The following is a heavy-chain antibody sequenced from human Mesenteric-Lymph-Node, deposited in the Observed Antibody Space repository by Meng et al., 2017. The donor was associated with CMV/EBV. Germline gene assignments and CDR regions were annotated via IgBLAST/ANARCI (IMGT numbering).Heavy chain of an antibody. J-gene: IGHJ4*02. CDR3: ARDGQQLAENVFDY. V-gene: IGHV1-2*06. CDR2: INPNSGGT. D-gene: IGHD6-13*01. Sequence: KASGYTFTGYYMHWVRQAPGQGLEWMGRINPNSGGTNYAQKFQGRVTMTRDTSISTAYMELSRLRSDDTAVYYCARDGQQLAENVFDYWGQGTLVTVSS. CDR1: GYTFTGYY.